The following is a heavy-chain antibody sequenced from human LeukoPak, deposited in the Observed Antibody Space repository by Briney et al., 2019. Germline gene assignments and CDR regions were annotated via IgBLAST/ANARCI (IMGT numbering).Heavy chain of an antibody. D-gene: IGHD3-9*01. CDR3: ARDQPYYDILTGYSALDYYYGMDV. CDR2: TYYRSKWYN. CDR1: GDSVSSNSAA. J-gene: IGHJ6*02. Sequence: SQTLSLTCAIPGDSVSSNSAAWNWIRQSPSRGLEWLGRTYYRSKWYNDYAVSVKSRITINPDTSKNQFSLQLNSVTPEDTAVYYCARDQPYYDILTGYSALDYYYGMDVWGQGTTVTVSS. V-gene: IGHV6-1*01.